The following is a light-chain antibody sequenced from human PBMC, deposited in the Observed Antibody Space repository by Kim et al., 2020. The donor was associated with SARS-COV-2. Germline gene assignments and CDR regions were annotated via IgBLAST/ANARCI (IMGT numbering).Light chain of an antibody. V-gene: IGLV6-57*03. CDR3: QSYVSSNLVV. Sequence: TVHSSYTHSSGTSASNYVQWDHQLPGSAPTSSIYDDNQRSSGVAERFAGSIDSSSNSASLTSSGLKTEDGDVYLCQSYVSSNLVVFGGGAQLSVL. CDR1: SGTSASNY. J-gene: IGLJ2*01. CDR2: DDN.